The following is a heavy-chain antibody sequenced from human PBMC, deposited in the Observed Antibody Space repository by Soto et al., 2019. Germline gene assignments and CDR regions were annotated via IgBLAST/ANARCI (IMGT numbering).Heavy chain of an antibody. CDR1: GGSFSGYY. CDR2: INHSGST. J-gene: IGHJ4*02. Sequence: QVQLQQWGAGLLRPSETLSLTCAVYGGSFSGYYWSWIRQPPGKGLAWIGEINHSGSTNYNPSLESRVTLAVDPSKNQLYLNLSSVTAADTALYYCARALGYTYGHLPIDYWGQGTLVTVSS. CDR3: ARALGYTYGHLPIDY. V-gene: IGHV4-34*01. D-gene: IGHD5-18*01.